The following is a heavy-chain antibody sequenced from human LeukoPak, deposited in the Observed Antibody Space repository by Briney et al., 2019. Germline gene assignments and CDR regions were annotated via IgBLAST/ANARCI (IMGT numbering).Heavy chain of an antibody. V-gene: IGHV3-30*02. CDR3: AKGEEFYYYYYMDV. Sequence: GGSLRLSCAASGFTFSSYGMHWVRQAPGKGLEWVAFIRYDGSNKYYADSVKGRFTISRDNSKNTLYLQMNSLRAEDTAVYYCAKGEEFYYYYYMDVWGKGTTVTVSS. J-gene: IGHJ6*03. CDR2: IRYDGSNK. CDR1: GFTFSSYG. D-gene: IGHD3-16*01.